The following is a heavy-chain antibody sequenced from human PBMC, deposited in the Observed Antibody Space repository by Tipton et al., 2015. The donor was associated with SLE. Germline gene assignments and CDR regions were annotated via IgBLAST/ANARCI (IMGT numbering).Heavy chain of an antibody. V-gene: IGHV4-59*01. CDR3: ARGYGYRPAYYYYMDV. CDR2: IYYSGST. J-gene: IGHJ6*03. Sequence: LRLSCAVYGGSFSGYYWSWIRQPQGKGLEWIGYIYYSGSTNYKPSLKSRVTISVDTSKNQFSLKLSSVTAADTAVYYCARGYGYRPAYYYYMDVWGKGTTVTVSS. CDR1: GGSFSGYY. D-gene: IGHD6-25*01.